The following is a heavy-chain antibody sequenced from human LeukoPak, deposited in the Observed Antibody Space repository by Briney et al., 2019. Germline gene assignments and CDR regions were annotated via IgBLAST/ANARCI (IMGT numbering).Heavy chain of an antibody. D-gene: IGHD4/OR15-4a*01. V-gene: IGHV3-53*01. CDR3: ARDAKFGDAFDI. Sequence: GGSLTLPCAASGFPVSSNYMSWVRQAPGKGVESVSVIYSAASTSYADSVKGRFTISRDNSKNTLYLQMNSLRAEDTAVYYCARDAKFGDAFDIWGEGRMVTVSS. J-gene: IGHJ3*02. CDR1: GFPVSSNY. CDR2: IYSAAST.